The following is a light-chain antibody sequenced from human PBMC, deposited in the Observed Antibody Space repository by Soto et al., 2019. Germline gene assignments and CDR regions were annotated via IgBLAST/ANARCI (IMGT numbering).Light chain of an antibody. CDR3: QQRSNWPIT. Sequence: EIVLTQSPATLSLSPGKSVTLSCRTSQSVSTYFAWYQQKPGRAPRLLIYDASNRATGIPARFIGSGSGTGFTLTISSLEPEDFAVYYCQQRSNWPITFGQGTRLEIK. V-gene: IGKV3-11*01. CDR2: DAS. CDR1: QSVSTY. J-gene: IGKJ5*01.